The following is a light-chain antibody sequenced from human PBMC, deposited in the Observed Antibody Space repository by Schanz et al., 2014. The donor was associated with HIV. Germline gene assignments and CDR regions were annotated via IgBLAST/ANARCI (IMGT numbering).Light chain of an antibody. CDR3: SSYTTTYTRL. J-gene: IGLJ3*02. V-gene: IGLV2-14*03. CDR1: NSDIGAYNY. Sequence: QSALTQPASVSGSPGQSIAISCTGTNSDIGAYNYVSWYQQHPDKAPKLIIYDVNNRPSGVSNRFSGSKSGNTASLTISGLQAEDEADYYCSSYTTTYTRLFGGGTKLTVL. CDR2: DVN.